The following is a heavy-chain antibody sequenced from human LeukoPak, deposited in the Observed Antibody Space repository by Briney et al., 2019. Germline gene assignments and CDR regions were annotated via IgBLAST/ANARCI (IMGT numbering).Heavy chain of an antibody. Sequence: HPGGSLRLSCAASGFPFSSYAMHWVRQAPGKGLEWVAVISYDGSNKYYADSVKGRFTISRDNSKNTLYLQMNSLRAEDTAVYYCARDEGESSRLDYWGQGTLVTVSS. V-gene: IGHV3-30-3*01. J-gene: IGHJ4*02. CDR1: GFPFSSYA. CDR3: ARDEGESSRLDY. CDR2: ISYDGSNK. D-gene: IGHD6-13*01.